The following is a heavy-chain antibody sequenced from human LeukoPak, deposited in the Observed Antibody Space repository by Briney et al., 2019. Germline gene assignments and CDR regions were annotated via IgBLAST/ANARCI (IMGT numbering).Heavy chain of an antibody. CDR2: ITASSGTI. J-gene: IGHJ4*02. V-gene: IGHV3-48*04. CDR1: GFSISRSS. Sequence: PGGSLRLSCAASGFSISRSSMNWVRQAPGKGLEWVSYITASSGTIYYGDSVEGRFAISRDNAKNSLYLQMNSLRVEDTAVYYCARDSGELPVFDYWGQGTLVTVSS. CDR3: ARDSGELPVFDY. D-gene: IGHD1-26*01.